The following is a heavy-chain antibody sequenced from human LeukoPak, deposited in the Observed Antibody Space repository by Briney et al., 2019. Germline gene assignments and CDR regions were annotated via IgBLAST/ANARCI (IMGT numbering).Heavy chain of an antibody. CDR1: GLTVNSNY. V-gene: IGHV3-53*01. CDR3: ARALLVRNGYNYSPNYFDY. CDR2: IYSGGTT. J-gene: IGHJ4*02. D-gene: IGHD5-24*01. Sequence: GGSLRLSCAASGLTVNSNYMNWVRQAPGKGLQWVSVIYSGGTTYYADSVKGRFTISRDNPKNTLYLQMNSLRAEDTAVYYCARALLVRNGYNYSPNYFDYWGQGTLVTVSS.